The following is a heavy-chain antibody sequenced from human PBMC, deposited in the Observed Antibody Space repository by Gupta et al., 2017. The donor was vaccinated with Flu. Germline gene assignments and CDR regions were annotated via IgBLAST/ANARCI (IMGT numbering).Heavy chain of an antibody. CDR1: GFPFSDFG. CDR2: LNGSGDTT. Sequence: EVQLLESGGGLVQPGGSLRLSCAASGFPFSDFGMSWVRQAPGKGLEWVASLNGSGDTTYYADSVKGRLTISRDNSKNTVYLQMNSLRVEDTATYYCTKDEYGYGWDAFDFWGQGTLVTVAS. CDR3: TKDEYGYGWDAFDF. J-gene: IGHJ4*03. D-gene: IGHD5-18*01. V-gene: IGHV3-23*01.